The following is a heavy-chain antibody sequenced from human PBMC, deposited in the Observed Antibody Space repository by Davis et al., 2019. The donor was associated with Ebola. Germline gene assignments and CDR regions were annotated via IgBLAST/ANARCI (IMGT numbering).Heavy chain of an antibody. J-gene: IGHJ4*02. CDR3: ARDGVTPLMYYFDY. CDR1: GFIFSSYW. Sequence: GESLKISCAASGFIFSSYWMSWVRQAPGKGLEWVANIKQDGSEKYYVDSVKGRFTISRDNSKNTLYLQMNSLRAEDTAVYYCARDGVTPLMYYFDYWGQGTLVTVSS. CDR2: IKQDGSEK. D-gene: IGHD2-21*02. V-gene: IGHV3-7*01.